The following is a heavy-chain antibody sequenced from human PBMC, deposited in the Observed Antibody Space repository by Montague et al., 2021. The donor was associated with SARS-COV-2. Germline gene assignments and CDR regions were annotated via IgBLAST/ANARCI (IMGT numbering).Heavy chain of an antibody. CDR2: INHSGYT. CDR1: GASSSNYY. D-gene: IGHD5-12*01. CDR3: ASAPRYSFGFWAY. J-gene: IGHJ4*02. Sequence: SETLSLTCAVYGASSSNYYWSWIRQSPGKGLEWVGEINHSGYTDXNPSLESRLTISPDSSKKQFSLKMTSVTAADTAIYYCASAPRYSFGFWAYWGQGTLVPVSS. V-gene: IGHV4-34*01.